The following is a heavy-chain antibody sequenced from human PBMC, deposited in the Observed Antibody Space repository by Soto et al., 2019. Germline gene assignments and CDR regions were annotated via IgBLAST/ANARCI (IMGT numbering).Heavy chain of an antibody. D-gene: IGHD6-19*01. CDR3: ARHLYSGDSSGSFGY. CDR1: DDSIGRSNYF. Sequence: QLQLQESGPGLVKPSETLSLTCTVSDDSIGRSNYFWGWIRQPPGKGLEWIGNIFYSGNTHYNRSLKRRITISLDTSNHHFSLRVSSVTAADAAVYYSARHLYSGDSSGSFGYWGPGALVIVSS. V-gene: IGHV4-39*01. J-gene: IGHJ4*02. CDR2: IFYSGNT.